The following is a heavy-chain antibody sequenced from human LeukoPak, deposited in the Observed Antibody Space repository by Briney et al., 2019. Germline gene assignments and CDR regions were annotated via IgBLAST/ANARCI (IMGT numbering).Heavy chain of an antibody. CDR1: GGSISSSRYY. D-gene: IGHD6-19*01. J-gene: IGHJ4*02. CDR3: AREMAVAGSGVIDS. V-gene: IGHV4-39*02. CDR2: LYYSGNT. Sequence: SETLSLTCTVSGGSISSSRYYGGWIRQPPGKGLEWIGSLYYSGNTYYNPSLKSRVTISVDTSKNQFSLKLSSVTAADTAVYYCAREMAVAGSGVIDSWGQGTLVTVSS.